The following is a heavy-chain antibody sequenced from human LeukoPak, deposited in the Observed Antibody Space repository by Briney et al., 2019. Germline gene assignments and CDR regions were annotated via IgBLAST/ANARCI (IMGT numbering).Heavy chain of an antibody. V-gene: IGHV3-30*04. J-gene: IGHJ4*02. CDR2: ISYDGSNK. CDR1: GFTFSSYA. CDR3: ARAASVLWFGGQFLY. D-gene: IGHD3-10*01. Sequence: GSLRLSCAASGFTFSSYAMHWGRQAPGKGLEWGAVISYDGSNKYYADSVKGRFTISRDNSKNTLYLQMNSLRAEDTAVYYCARAASVLWFGGQFLYWGQGTLVTVSS.